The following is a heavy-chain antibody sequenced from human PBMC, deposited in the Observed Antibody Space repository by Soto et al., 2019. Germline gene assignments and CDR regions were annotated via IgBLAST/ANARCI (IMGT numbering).Heavy chain of an antibody. Sequence: PSETLSLTCTVSGGSISTYFWSWIRQPAGGGLEWIGRIYTTGSTNYNPSLKGRVTMSLDTSRNQFYLKLSSVTAADTAVYYGAREGGYVDSRGSWVYHYHRVDAWGQGTTVTVSS. CDR1: GGSISTYF. CDR3: AREGGYVDSRGSWVYHYHRVDA. J-gene: IGHJ6*02. D-gene: IGHD3-22*01. V-gene: IGHV4-4*07. CDR2: IYTTGST.